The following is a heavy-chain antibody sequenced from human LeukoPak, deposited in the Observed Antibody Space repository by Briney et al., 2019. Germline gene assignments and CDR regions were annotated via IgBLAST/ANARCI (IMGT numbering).Heavy chain of an antibody. CDR1: GFTFSSYS. CDR3: ARGPHSSDPNI. Sequence: GGSLRLSCAASGFTFSSYSMNWVRQAPGKGLEWVSSISSSSSYIHYADSVKGRFTISRDNAKNSLYLQMNSLRAEDTAVYYCARGPHSSDPNIWGQGTMVTVSS. CDR2: ISSSSSYI. V-gene: IGHV3-21*01. D-gene: IGHD6-19*01. J-gene: IGHJ3*02.